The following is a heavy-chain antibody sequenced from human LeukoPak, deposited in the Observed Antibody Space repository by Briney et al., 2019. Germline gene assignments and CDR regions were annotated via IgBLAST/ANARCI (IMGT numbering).Heavy chain of an antibody. D-gene: IGHD3-10*01. V-gene: IGHV1-8*01. J-gene: IGHJ6*02. Sequence: ASVKVSCKASGYTFTSYDINWVRQATGQGLEWMGWMNPNSGNTGYAQKFQGRVTMTRNTSISTAYMELSSLGSEDTAVYYCARTYYYGSGSYRLDYYGMDVWGQGTTVTVSS. CDR3: ARTYYYGSGSYRLDYYGMDV. CDR1: GYTFTSYD. CDR2: MNPNSGNT.